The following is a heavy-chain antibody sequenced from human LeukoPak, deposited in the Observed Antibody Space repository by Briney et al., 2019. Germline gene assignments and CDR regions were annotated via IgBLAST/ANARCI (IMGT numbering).Heavy chain of an antibody. CDR2: IYYSGST. CDR3: ARLNDFWSGYYGPPRCAFDI. V-gene: IGHV4-39*01. D-gene: IGHD3-3*01. Sequence: SETLSLTCTVSGGSISSSSYYWGWIRQPPGKGLEWIGSIYYSGSTYYNPSLKSRVTISVDTSKNQFSLKLSSVTAADTAVYYCARLNDFWSGYYGPPRCAFDIWGQGTMVTVSS. J-gene: IGHJ3*02. CDR1: GGSISSSSYY.